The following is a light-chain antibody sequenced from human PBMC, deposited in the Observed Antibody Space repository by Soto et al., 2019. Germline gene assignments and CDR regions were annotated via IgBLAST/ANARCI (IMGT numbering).Light chain of an antibody. Sequence: DIQMTQSPPTLYASVGDRVTTTCRASQSISNWLAWYQQEPGKAPKLLIYDASSLESGVPSRFSGEGSETEVTLTISCLQPDDFATYCCQRYSPFSEYSYGQGTKLEIK. CDR2: DAS. CDR3: QRYSPFSEYS. V-gene: IGKV1-5*01. J-gene: IGKJ2*01. CDR1: QSISNW.